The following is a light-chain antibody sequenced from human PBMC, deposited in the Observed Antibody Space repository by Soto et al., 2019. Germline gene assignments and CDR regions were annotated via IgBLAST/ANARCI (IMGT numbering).Light chain of an antibody. CDR3: QQYNNWPVT. V-gene: IGKV3-20*01. CDR2: GTS. J-gene: IGKJ4*01. Sequence: EIVLTQSPGTLSLSPGERATLSCRASQSVPRSYLAWYQQKPGQAPRLLIYGTSSRATGIPDRFSGGGSGKDSPLTISSLEPEDFATYYCQQYNNWPVTFGGGTKVDI. CDR1: QSVPRSY.